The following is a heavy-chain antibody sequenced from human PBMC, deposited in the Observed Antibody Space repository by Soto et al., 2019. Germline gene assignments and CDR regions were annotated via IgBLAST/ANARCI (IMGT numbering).Heavy chain of an antibody. Sequence: WGSLRLSCAASGFTFSSYGMHWVRQAPGKGLEWVAVISYDGSNKYYADSVKGRFTISRDNSKNTLYLQMNSLRAEDTAVYYCAKDWQGYDSSGPQGDYWGQGTLVTVSS. CDR1: GFTFSSYG. D-gene: IGHD3-22*01. J-gene: IGHJ4*02. V-gene: IGHV3-30*18. CDR3: AKDWQGYDSSGPQGDY. CDR2: ISYDGSNK.